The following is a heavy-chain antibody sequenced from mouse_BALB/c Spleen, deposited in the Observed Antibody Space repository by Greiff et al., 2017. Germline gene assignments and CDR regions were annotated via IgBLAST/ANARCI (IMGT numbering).Heavy chain of an antibody. J-gene: IGHJ3*01. CDR1: GFAFSSYD. CDR3: ARPGYGNYGFAY. V-gene: IGHV5-12-1*01. Sequence: DVQLVESGGGLVKPGGSLKLSCAASGFAFSSYDMSWVRQTPEKRLEWVAYISSGGGSTYYPDTVKGRFTISRDNAKNTLYLQMSSLKSEDTAMYYCARPGYGNYGFAYWGQGTLVTDSA. D-gene: IGHD2-1*01. CDR2: ISSGGGST.